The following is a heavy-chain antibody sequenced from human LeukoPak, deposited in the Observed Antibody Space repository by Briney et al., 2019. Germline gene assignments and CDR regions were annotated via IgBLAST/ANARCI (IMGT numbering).Heavy chain of an antibody. J-gene: IGHJ6*02. CDR2: IRSKAYGGTT. V-gene: IGHV3-49*04. D-gene: IGHD3-10*01. CDR3: TRRPNFGEIYYYGMDV. Sequence: PGGSLRLSCTASGFTFGDYAMSWVRRAPGKGLEWVGFIRSKAYGGTTEYAASVKGRFTISRDDSKSIAYLQMNSLKTEDTAVYYCTRRPNFGEIYYYGMDVWGQGTTVTVSS. CDR1: GFTFGDYA.